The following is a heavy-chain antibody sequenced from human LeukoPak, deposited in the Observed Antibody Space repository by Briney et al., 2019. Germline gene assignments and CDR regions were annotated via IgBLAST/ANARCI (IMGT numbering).Heavy chain of an antibody. CDR1: SDSINNKY. J-gene: IGHJ4*02. V-gene: IGHV4-4*07. CDR3: ARDQGYTYWQPQYFDY. Sequence: SETLSLTCSVSSDSINNKYWSWIRQPAGKGLEWNGRVFSSGTTYYNPSLKIRVTMTVDMSKNQFSLNLNSATAPDTAVYYCARDQGYTYWQPQYFDYWGQGMLVTVSS. D-gene: IGHD1-1*01. CDR2: VFSSGTT.